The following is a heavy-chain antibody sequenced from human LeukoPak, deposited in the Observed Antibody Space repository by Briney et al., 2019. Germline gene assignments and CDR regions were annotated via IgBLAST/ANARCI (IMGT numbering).Heavy chain of an antibody. CDR2: ISGSGDST. D-gene: IGHD2-2*01. CDR1: GLTFSSYA. J-gene: IGHJ6*02. V-gene: IGHV3-23*01. CDR3: AKGVVPAAMYYYGMDV. Sequence: GGSLRLSCAASGLTFSSYAMNWVRQASGKGLEWVSGISGSGDSTYYADPVKGRFTISRDISKDTLYLQMNSLRADDTAVYYCAKGVVPAAMYYYGMDVWGQGTTVTVSS.